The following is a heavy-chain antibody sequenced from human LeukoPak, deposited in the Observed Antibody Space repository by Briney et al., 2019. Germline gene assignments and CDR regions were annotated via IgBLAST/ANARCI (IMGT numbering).Heavy chain of an antibody. J-gene: IGHJ4*02. V-gene: IGHV4-38-2*01. CDR2: MYHSGST. CDR3: ARQRYCHSTSCYFDY. D-gene: IGHD2-2*01. Sequence: RPSETLSLTCAVSGYSISSGYYWAWIRQPPGKELEWIGSMYHSGSTYDSPSLKSRVTMSVDTSKNQFSLKLTSVTAADTAVYYCARQRYCHSTSCYFDYWGQGTLVTVSS. CDR1: GYSISSGYY.